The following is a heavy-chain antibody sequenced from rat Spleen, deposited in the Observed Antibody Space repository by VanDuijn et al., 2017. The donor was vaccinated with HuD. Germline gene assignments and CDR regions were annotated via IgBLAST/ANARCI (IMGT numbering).Heavy chain of an antibody. CDR1: GFTFSDYY. CDR3: ARGNMDSTDYYHYFDY. Sequence: EVQLVESGGGLVQPGGSMNLSCAASGFTFSDYYMAWVRQAPKKGLEWVESIHYEGSSTYDGDSVKGRFNISRDNAKITLYLQMKSLRSEDTATYYCARGNMDSTDYYHYFDYWGQGVMVTVSS. J-gene: IGHJ2*01. D-gene: IGHD1-6*01. V-gene: IGHV5-22*01. CDR2: IHYEGSST.